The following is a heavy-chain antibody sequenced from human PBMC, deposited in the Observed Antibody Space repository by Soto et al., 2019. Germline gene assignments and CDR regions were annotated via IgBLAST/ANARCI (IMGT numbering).Heavy chain of an antibody. J-gene: IGHJ4*02. CDR1: GFTFSNYG. V-gene: IGHV3-33*01. CDR2: IWYDGSNR. Sequence: PGGSLRLSCAASGFTFSNYGVHWVRQAPGKGLEWVAVIWYDGSNRYHADSVKGRFTISRDNSKNTAYLQMNSLRAEDTSVYYCARARDATGPFDYWGQGTLVTVSS. D-gene: IGHD3-9*01. CDR3: ARARDATGPFDY.